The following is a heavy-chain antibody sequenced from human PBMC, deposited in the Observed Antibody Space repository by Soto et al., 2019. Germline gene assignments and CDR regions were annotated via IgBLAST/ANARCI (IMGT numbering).Heavy chain of an antibody. J-gene: IGHJ3*02. Sequence: EVQLVESGGGLVKPGGSLRLSCAASGFTFSSYSMNWVRQAPGKGLEWVSSISSSSSYIYYADSVKGRFTISRDNAKNSLYLQINSLTAEATSVYYFASGYLYYNSIGYDKLYAFEIWCQGTMVTFSS. CDR1: GFTFSSYS. CDR2: ISSSSSYI. D-gene: IGHD3-22*01. CDR3: ASGYLYYNSIGYDKLYAFEI. V-gene: IGHV3-21*01.